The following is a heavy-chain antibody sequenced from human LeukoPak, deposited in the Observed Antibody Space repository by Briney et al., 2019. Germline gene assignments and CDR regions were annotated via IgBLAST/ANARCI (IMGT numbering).Heavy chain of an antibody. V-gene: IGHV3-23*01. J-gene: IGHJ4*02. Sequence: GGSLRLSCAASGFTFSNAYMSWVRQAPGKGLEWVSAISGSGGSTYYADSVKGRFTISRDNSKNTLYLQMNSLRAEDTAVYYCAMDDFWSGYYNYWGQGTLVTVSS. D-gene: IGHD3-3*01. CDR3: AMDDFWSGYYNY. CDR1: GFTFSNAY. CDR2: ISGSGGST.